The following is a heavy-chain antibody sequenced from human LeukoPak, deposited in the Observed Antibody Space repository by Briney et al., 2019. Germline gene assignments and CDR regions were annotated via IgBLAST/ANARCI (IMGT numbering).Heavy chain of an antibody. V-gene: IGHV3-21*01. CDR3: ARDPLPYSSGWYKVDY. J-gene: IGHJ4*02. Sequence: GGSLRLSCAASGFTFSSYSKNWVRQAPGKGLEWVSSISSSSSYIYYADSVKGRFTISRDNAKNSLYLQMNSLRAEDTAVYYCARDPLPYSSGWYKVDYWGQGTLVTVSS. CDR2: ISSSSSYI. D-gene: IGHD6-19*01. CDR1: GFTFSSYS.